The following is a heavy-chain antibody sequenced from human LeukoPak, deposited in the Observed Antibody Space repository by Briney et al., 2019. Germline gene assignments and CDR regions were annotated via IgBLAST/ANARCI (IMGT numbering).Heavy chain of an antibody. CDR3: ARWTPLASNFDY. Sequence: SQTLSLTCTVSGGSISSYYWSWIRQPPGKGLEWIGYIYYSGSTNYNPSLKSRVNISVDTSKNQFSLKLSSVTAADTAVYYCARWTPLASNFDYWGQGTLVTVSS. V-gene: IGHV4-59*01. CDR1: GGSISSYY. CDR2: IYYSGST. J-gene: IGHJ4*02. D-gene: IGHD2-21*01.